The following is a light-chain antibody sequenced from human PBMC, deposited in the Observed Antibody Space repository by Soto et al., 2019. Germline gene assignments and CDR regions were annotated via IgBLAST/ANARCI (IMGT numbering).Light chain of an antibody. CDR1: QGVASS. Sequence: DIQMTQSPSSVSASVGDRGNITGRASQGVASSLAWYQQKPGKAPKLLIYATSTLENGVPSRFSGSGSGTDFTLTINSLQPEDFAAYSCLQNHSFPLTFGGGTKVEFK. J-gene: IGKJ4*01. CDR3: LQNHSFPLT. V-gene: IGKV1D-12*01. CDR2: ATS.